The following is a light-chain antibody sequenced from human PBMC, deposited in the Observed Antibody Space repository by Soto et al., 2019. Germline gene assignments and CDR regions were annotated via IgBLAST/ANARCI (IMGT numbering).Light chain of an antibody. CDR3: QQYASSPRT. CDR2: GAS. Sequence: EIVLTQSPGTLSLSPGERATLSCRASQSISSSYLAWYQQKPGQAPRLLIYGASYRATGIPDRFSGSGSGTDFTFTISRLEPEDLAVYYCQQYASSPRTFGQGTKVEIK. J-gene: IGKJ1*01. V-gene: IGKV3-20*01. CDR1: QSISSSY.